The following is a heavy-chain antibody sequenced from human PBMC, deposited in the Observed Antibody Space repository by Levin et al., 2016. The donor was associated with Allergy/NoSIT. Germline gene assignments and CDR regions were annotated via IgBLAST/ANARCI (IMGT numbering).Heavy chain of an antibody. Sequence: GGSLRLSCTASEFTLSGYSLQWVRQAPGKGLEWVAVVSGDGEKTYYADSVRGRFTISRDNAKNSLYLQMNSLRAEDTAVYYCTRDYFPPGIAAAANDYWGQGTLVTVSS. D-gene: IGHD6-13*01. V-gene: IGHV3-30*04. CDR1: EFTLSGYS. J-gene: IGHJ4*02. CDR2: VSGDGEKT. CDR3: TRDYFPPGIAAAANDY.